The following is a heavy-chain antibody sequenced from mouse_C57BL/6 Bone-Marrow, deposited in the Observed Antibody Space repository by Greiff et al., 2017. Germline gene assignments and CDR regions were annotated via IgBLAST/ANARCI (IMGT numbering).Heavy chain of an antibody. Sequence: QVQLKESGAELVMPGASVKLSCKASGYTFTSYWMHWVKQRPGQGLEWIGEIDPSDSYTNYNQKFKGKSTLTVDKSSSTAYMQLSSLTSEDSAVYYCARGYYGFAYWGQGTLVTVSA. CDR2: IDPSDSYT. V-gene: IGHV1-69*01. D-gene: IGHD1-1*01. J-gene: IGHJ3*01. CDR3: ARGYYGFAY. CDR1: GYTFTSYW.